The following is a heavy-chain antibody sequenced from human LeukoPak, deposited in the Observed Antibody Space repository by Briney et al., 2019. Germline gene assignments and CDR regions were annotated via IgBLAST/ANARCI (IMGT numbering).Heavy chain of an antibody. CDR3: ASQYYDFWSGYYYYYYGMDV. CDR2: INHSGST. J-gene: IGHJ6*02. D-gene: IGHD3-3*01. V-gene: IGHV4-34*01. Sequence: SETLSLTCAVYGGSFSGYYWSWIRQPPGKGLEWIGEINHSGSTNYNPSLKSRVTISIDTSKNQFSLKLSSVTAADTAVYYCASQYYDFWSGYYYYYYGMDVWGQGTTVTVSS. CDR1: GGSFSGYY.